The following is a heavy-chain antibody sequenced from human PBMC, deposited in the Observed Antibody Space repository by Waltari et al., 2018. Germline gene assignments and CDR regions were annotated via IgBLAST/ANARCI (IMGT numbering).Heavy chain of an antibody. Sequence: QLQLQESGPGLVKTSETLSLTCTVSGGSISSSSYYWGWIRQPPGKGLEWIGSIYYSGSTYYNPSLKSRVTISVDTSKNQFSLKLSSVTAADTAVYYCASWELYSPADYWGQGTLVTVSS. D-gene: IGHD3-10*01. CDR1: GGSISSSSYY. CDR3: ASWELYSPADY. CDR2: IYYSGST. J-gene: IGHJ4*02. V-gene: IGHV4-39*01.